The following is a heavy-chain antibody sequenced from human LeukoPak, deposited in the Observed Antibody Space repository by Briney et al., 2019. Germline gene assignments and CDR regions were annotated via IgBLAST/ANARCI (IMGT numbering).Heavy chain of an antibody. CDR3: ARGGDYGDYEGY. CDR2: IYTSGST. V-gene: IGHV4-61*02. D-gene: IGHD4-17*01. CDR1: GGSISSGSYY. Sequence: SETLSLTCTVSGGSISSGSYYWSWIRQPAGKGLEWIGRIYTSGSTNYNPSLKSRVTISVYTSKNQFSLKLSSVTAADTAVYYCARGGDYGDYEGYWGQGTLVTVSS. J-gene: IGHJ4*02.